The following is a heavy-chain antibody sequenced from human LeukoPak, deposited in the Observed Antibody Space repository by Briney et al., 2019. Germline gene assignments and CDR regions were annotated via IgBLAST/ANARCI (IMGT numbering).Heavy chain of an antibody. CDR3: AKMHCSSTSCYVNFDY. V-gene: IGHV3-23*01. D-gene: IGHD2-2*01. CDR2: ISGSGGST. Sequence: GGSLRLSCAASGFTFSSYAMSWVRQAPGKGLEWVSAISGSGGSTYYADSVKGRFTISRDNSKNTLYLQMNSLRAEDTAVYYWAKMHCSSTSCYVNFDYWGQGTLVTVSS. J-gene: IGHJ4*02. CDR1: GFTFSSYA.